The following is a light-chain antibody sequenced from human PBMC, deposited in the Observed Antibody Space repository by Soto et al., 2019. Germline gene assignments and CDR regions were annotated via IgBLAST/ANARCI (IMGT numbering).Light chain of an antibody. V-gene: IGKV3-15*01. Sequence: EVVLTQSPATLSVSPGERATLSCRASQTVSRSLAWYQQKPCQAPRLLIYGASTRATGIPGRFSGSGSGTDFTLTISSLQSEDFAVYYCQQYNNWQITFGQGTRLEIK. J-gene: IGKJ5*01. CDR2: GAS. CDR3: QQYNNWQIT. CDR1: QTVSRS.